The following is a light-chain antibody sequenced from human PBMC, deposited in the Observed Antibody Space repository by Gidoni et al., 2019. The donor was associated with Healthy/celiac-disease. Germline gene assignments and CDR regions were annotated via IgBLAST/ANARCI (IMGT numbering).Light chain of an antibody. CDR1: SSDVGGYNY. J-gene: IGLJ2*01. CDR2: EVS. V-gene: IGLV2-8*01. Sequence: QSALTQPPSASGSPGQSVTISCTGTSSDVGGYNYVAWYQQTPGKAPKLMIYEVSKRPSGVPDRFSGSKSGNTASLTVSGLQAEDEADYYCSSYAGSNRVFGGGTKLTVL. CDR3: SSYAGSNRV.